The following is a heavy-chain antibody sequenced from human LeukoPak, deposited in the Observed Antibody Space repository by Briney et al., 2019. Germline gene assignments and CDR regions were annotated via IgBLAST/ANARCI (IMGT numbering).Heavy chain of an antibody. V-gene: IGHV1-69*01. CDR1: GGTFSSYA. CDR2: IIPIFGTA. D-gene: IGHD3-22*01. J-gene: IGHJ4*02. Sequence: SVTVSCKASGGTFSSYAISWVRQAPGQGLEWVGGIIPIFGTANYAQKFQGRVTITADESTSTAYMELSSLRSEDTAVYYCARDGGYYYDSSGSYYDYWGQGTLVTVSS. CDR3: ARDGGYYYDSSGSYYDY.